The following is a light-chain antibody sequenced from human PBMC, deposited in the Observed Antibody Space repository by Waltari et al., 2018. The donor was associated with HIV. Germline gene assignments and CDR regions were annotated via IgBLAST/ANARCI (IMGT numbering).Light chain of an antibody. V-gene: IGLV1-40*01. J-gene: IGLJ3*02. Sequence: QSLLTQPPSVSGAPGQRVTISCTGSRSNIRAGYEVHWYQHLPGTAPKLLFYGNNNRPSGVPDRFSGSKSGTSASLAITGLPAEDEAVYYCQSYDISLSAVFGGGTKLTVL. CDR2: GNN. CDR1: RSNIRAGYE. CDR3: QSYDISLSAV.